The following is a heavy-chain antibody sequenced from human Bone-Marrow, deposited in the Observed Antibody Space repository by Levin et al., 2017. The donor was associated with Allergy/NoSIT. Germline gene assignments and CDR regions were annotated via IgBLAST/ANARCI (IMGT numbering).Heavy chain of an antibody. CDR3: AKVRPIQQWSPYYYYGMDV. Sequence: GGSLRLSCAASGFTFSSYAMTWVRQAPGKGLEWVSSLSSSGGATYLADSVKGRFTVSRDNSKNTLYLQLNSLIAADTAVYYCAKVRPIQQWSPYYYYGMDVWGQGTTVTVSS. J-gene: IGHJ6*02. V-gene: IGHV3-23*01. CDR1: GFTFSSYA. D-gene: IGHD5-18*01. CDR2: LSSSGGAT.